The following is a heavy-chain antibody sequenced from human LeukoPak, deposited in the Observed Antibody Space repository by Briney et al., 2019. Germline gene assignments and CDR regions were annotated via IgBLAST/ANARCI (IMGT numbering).Heavy chain of an antibody. D-gene: IGHD4-4*01. CDR1: GFTFSSYW. CDR2: IKQDGSEK. CDR3: ARSGGTVTDNFDY. J-gene: IGHJ4*02. V-gene: IGHV3-7*01. Sequence: GGPLRLSCAASGFTFSSYWMSWVRQAPGKGLEWVANIKQDGSEKYYVDSVKGRFTISRDNAKNSLYLQMNSLRAEDTAVYYCARSGGTVTDNFDYWGQGTLVTVSS.